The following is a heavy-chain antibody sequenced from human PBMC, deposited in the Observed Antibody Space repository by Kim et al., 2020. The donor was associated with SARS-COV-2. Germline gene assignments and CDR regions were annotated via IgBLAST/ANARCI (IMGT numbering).Heavy chain of an antibody. V-gene: IGHV1-46*01. D-gene: IGHD3-16*01. CDR2: ST. Sequence: STSYAQKFQGRVTTTRDTSTSTVYMELSSLRSEDTAVYYCAGDKGRGFGYWGQGTLVTVSS. CDR3: AGDKGRGFGY. J-gene: IGHJ4*02.